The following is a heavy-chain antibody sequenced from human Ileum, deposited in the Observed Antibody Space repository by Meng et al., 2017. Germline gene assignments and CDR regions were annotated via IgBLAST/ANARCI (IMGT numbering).Heavy chain of an antibody. CDR3: ARSPSKYWYFDL. J-gene: IGHJ2*01. V-gene: IGHV5-51*01. CDR1: GYTFSSYW. Sequence: KVSCKGSGYTFSSYWIGCVRQMPGKGLEWMGIIYPGDSDARYSPSFQGQVTISADKSISTAYLQWSSLKASDTAMYYCARSPSKYWYFDLWGRGTLVTVSS. CDR2: IYPGDSDA.